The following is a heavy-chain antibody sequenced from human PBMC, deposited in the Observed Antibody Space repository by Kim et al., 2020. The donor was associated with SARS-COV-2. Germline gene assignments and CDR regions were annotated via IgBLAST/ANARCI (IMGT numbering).Heavy chain of an antibody. CDR2: ISSSSSYI. CDR3: ARSIPGIAVALLDY. V-gene: IGHV3-21*01. CDR1: GFTFSSYS. D-gene: IGHD6-19*01. Sequence: GGSLRLSCAASGFTFSSYSMNWVRQAPGKGLEWVSSISSSSSYIYYADSVKGRFTISRDNAKNSLYLQMNSLRAEDTAVYYCARSIPGIAVALLDYWGQGTLVTVSS. J-gene: IGHJ4*02.